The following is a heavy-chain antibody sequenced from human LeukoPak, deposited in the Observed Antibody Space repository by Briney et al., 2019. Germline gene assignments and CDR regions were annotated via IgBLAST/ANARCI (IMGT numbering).Heavy chain of an antibody. Sequence: PGGSLRLSCAASGFTFSSYGMHWVRRAPGKGLEWVAVISYDGSNKYYADSVKGRFTISRDNSKNTLYLQMNSLRAEDTAVYYCAKSGVLNYYGMDVWGQGTTVTVSS. J-gene: IGHJ6*02. CDR1: GFTFSSYG. CDR2: ISYDGSNK. V-gene: IGHV3-30*18. D-gene: IGHD5-12*01. CDR3: AKSGVLNYYGMDV.